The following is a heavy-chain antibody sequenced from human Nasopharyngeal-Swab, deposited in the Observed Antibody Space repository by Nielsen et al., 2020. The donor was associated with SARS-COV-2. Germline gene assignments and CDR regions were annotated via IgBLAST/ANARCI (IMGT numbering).Heavy chain of an antibody. CDR1: GFTFSGYW. CDR3: AHNWGSGWYYFDY. V-gene: IGHV3-48*01. CDR2: ISSRSSNI. J-gene: IGHJ4*02. D-gene: IGHD6-19*01. Sequence: GESLKISCAASGFTFSGYWMNWVRQAPGKGLEWVSYISSRSSNIYYADSVKGRFTISRDNAKNSLYLQMNSLRAEDTAIYFCAHNWGSGWYYFDYWGQGTLVTVSS.